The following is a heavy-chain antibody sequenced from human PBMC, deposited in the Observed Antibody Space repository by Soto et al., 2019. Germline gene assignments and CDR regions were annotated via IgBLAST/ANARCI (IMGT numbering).Heavy chain of an antibody. CDR2: ITVSGDTT. D-gene: IGHD3-22*01. V-gene: IGHV3-23*01. CDR3: AKGEPSGYYYFDF. J-gene: IGHJ4*01. CDR1: GFGFSSYV. Sequence: PGGSLRLSCVASGFGFSSYVMSWVRQAPGMGLEWVAGITVSGDTTRYADSVRGRFTISRDSSKNTLYLEMNTLRAGDTAIYYCAKGEPSGYYYFDFWGHGTMVTVSS.